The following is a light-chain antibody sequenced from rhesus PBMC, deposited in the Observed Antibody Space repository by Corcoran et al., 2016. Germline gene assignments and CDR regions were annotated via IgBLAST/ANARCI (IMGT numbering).Light chain of an antibody. J-gene: IGLJ1*01. V-gene: IGLV2S7*01. CDR3: CSYTTTNYI. Sequence: QSAPTQPPSVSGSPGQSVTISCTGTSSDIGGYNYVSWFQQHPDKAPKLMIYEVTKRPSGVSDRFSGPKSGATASLTISGLQAEDEADYYCCSYTTTNYIFGSGTRLTVL. CDR2: EVT. CDR1: SSDIGGYNY.